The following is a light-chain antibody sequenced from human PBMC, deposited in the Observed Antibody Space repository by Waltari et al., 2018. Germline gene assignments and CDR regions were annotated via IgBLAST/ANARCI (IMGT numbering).Light chain of an antibody. J-gene: IGKJ1*01. CDR2: GAS. CDR1: QSVSTN. V-gene: IGKV3-15*01. Sequence: EIVMTQSPVTLSMSPGERATLSCRASQSVSTNLAWYQQKPGQAPRLLIYGASTRATGFPARFSGSGSSTEFTLTIISLQSEDFAVYYCQQYKNWPPWTFGQGTKVEIK. CDR3: QQYKNWPPWT.